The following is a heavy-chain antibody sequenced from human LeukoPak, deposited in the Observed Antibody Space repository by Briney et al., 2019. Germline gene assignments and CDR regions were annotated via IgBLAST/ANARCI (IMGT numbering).Heavy chain of an antibody. CDR1: GYTFTNNY. J-gene: IGHJ4*02. CDR2: IYPRDGST. Sequence: ASVKVSCKASGYTFTNNYLHWVRRAPGQGLEWMGMIYPRDGSTSYAQNFQGRVTVTRDTSTTTVHMELRGLRSEDTTVYYCARDQEGFDYWGQGTVVTVSS. V-gene: IGHV1-46*01. CDR3: ARDQEGFDY.